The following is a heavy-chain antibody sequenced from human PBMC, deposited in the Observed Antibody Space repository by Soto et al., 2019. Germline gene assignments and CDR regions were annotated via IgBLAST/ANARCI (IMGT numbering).Heavy chain of an antibody. V-gene: IGHV5-10-1*01. CDR2: IDPSDSYT. CDR3: ARQYYYDSSASPN. CDR1: GHSFASYW. J-gene: IGHJ4*02. D-gene: IGHD3-22*01. Sequence: AGSLKISCKCSGHSFASYWISWVRQMPGKGLEWMGRIDPSDSYTNYSPSFQGHVTISVDTSISTAYLQWGRLEASDTAMYYCARQYYYDSSASPNWGQGTQVTVTS.